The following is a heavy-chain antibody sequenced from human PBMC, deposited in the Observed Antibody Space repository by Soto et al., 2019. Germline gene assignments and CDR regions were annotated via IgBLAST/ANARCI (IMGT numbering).Heavy chain of an antibody. CDR2: IYHIGTT. CDR1: GGSISSGGYS. Sequence: QLQLQESGSGLVKPSQTLSLTCAVSGGSISSGGYSWSWIRQPPGKGLEWIGYIYHIGTTNYNPSLTSRVTIPVDRSKNQFSLMLSYVNAADTAVYYCARVPDLWGQGTLVTVSS. D-gene: IGHD2-2*01. V-gene: IGHV4-30-2*01. J-gene: IGHJ5*02. CDR3: ARVPDL.